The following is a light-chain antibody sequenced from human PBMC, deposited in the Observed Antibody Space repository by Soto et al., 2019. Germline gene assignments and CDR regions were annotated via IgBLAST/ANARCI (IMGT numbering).Light chain of an antibody. J-gene: IGKJ1*01. Sequence: EIVLTQSPGTLSLSPGERATLSCRASQSVSNNYLAWYQQKPGQAPRLLIYCASNRAAGIPDRFSGSGSGTDFTLNISRLEIEDFAVYYCQQYGSSGTFGQGTKVEIK. V-gene: IGKV3-20*01. CDR3: QQYGSSGT. CDR1: QSVSNNY. CDR2: CAS.